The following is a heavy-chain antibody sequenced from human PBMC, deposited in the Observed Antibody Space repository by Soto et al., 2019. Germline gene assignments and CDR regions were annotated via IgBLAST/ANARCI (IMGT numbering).Heavy chain of an antibody. CDR3: AKVERCISTSCWRYYYYGMDV. D-gene: IGHD2-2*01. CDR1: GFTFSSYA. V-gene: IGHV3-23*01. J-gene: IGHJ6*02. CDR2: ISGSGGST. Sequence: GGSLRLSCAASGFTFSSYAMSWVRQAPGKGLEWVSAISGSGGSTYYADSVKGRFTISRDNSKNTLYLQMNSLRAEDTAVYYCAKVERCISTSCWRYYYYGMDVWGQGTTVTVSS.